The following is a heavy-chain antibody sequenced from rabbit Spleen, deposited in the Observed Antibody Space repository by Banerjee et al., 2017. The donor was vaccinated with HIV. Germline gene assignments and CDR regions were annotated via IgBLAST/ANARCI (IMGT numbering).Heavy chain of an antibody. V-gene: IGHV1S40*01. CDR1: GLDFSSNV. D-gene: IGHD8-1*01. Sequence: QSVEESGGDLVKPGASLTLTCTASGLDFSSNVMCWVRQAPGKGLEWIGCIGAGNSGTTYYANWAKGRFTISKASSTTVTLQMTSLTVADTATYFCARDAGTSFSTYGMDLWGPGTLVTVS. J-gene: IGHJ6*01. CDR3: ARDAGTSFSTYGMDL. CDR2: IGAGNSGTT.